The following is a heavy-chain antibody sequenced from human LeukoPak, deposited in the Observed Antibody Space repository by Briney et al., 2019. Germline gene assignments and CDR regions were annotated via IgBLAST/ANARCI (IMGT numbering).Heavy chain of an antibody. CDR2: INPDGSKA. CDR3: ARDRGYSSFDY. CDR1: GFTFSNSW. V-gene: IGHV3-7*01. D-gene: IGHD2-15*01. Sequence: GGSLRLSCAAYGFTFSNSWMTWVRQAPGQDLEWVATINPDGSKAAYVGSVKGRFTISRDNAKNSVYLQMSSLRVEETGVFYCARDRGYSSFDYWGQGALVAVSS. J-gene: IGHJ4*02.